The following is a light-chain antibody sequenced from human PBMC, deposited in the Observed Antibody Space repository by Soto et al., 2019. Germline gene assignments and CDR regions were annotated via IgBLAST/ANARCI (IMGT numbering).Light chain of an antibody. Sequence: DIQMTQSPSSLSASVGDRVTITCRASQDISCYLAWYQQKPGKVPMLLIYAASTLQSGVPSRFSGTGSGTDFTLTISSPQPEDVATYYCQKYNSAPSLTFGGGTKVEIK. CDR3: QKYNSAPSLT. CDR2: AAS. J-gene: IGKJ4*01. V-gene: IGKV1-27*01. CDR1: QDISCY.